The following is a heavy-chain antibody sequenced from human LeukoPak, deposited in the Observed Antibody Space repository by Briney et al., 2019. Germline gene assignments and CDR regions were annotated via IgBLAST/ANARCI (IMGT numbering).Heavy chain of an antibody. CDR1: GFTFSSYA. CDR2: ISGGAGTP. V-gene: IGHV3-23*01. Sequence: EPGGSLRLSCAASGFTFSSYAMSWVRQAPGKGLEWVSGISGGAGTPYYADSVKGRFTISRDNSKSTLYLQMTSLRAEDTAVYYCAKRRTTVITMDYFDYWGQGTLVTVSS. D-gene: IGHD4-17*01. J-gene: IGHJ4*02. CDR3: AKRRTTVITMDYFDY.